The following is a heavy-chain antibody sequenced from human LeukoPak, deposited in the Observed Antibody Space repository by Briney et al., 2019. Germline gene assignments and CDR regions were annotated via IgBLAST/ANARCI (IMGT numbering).Heavy chain of an antibody. CDR3: AKLFSAVSTKFEY. J-gene: IGHJ4*02. D-gene: IGHD5/OR15-5a*01. CDR2: ISGSGGST. Sequence: PGGSLRLSCAASGFTFSSYGMHWVRQAPGKGLEWVSAISGSGGSTYYADSVKGRFTISRDNSKNTLHLQMNSLRAEDTAIYYCAKLFSAVSTKFEYWGQGTQVTVSS. CDR1: GFTFSSYG. V-gene: IGHV3-23*01.